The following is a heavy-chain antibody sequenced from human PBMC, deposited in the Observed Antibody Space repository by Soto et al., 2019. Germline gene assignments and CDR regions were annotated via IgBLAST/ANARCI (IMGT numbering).Heavy chain of an antibody. Sequence: QVQLQESCPGLVKPSQTLSLTCTVSGGSISSGGSYWSWIRQHPGKGLEWTGSIYCSGSTFSNPSLESRLHFSVDTSKNQFSLKVNSVTAGDTAVYYCARAGRTHFDFWGQGTLVTVSS. CDR1: GGSISSGGSY. J-gene: IGHJ4*02. CDR3: ARAGRTHFDF. CDR2: IYCSGST. D-gene: IGHD1-7*01. V-gene: IGHV4-31*03.